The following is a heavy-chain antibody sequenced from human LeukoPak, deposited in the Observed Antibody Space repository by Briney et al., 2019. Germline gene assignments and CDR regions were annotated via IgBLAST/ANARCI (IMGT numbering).Heavy chain of an antibody. V-gene: IGHV3-23*01. CDR3: ARGPSSSWWD. J-gene: IGHJ4*02. CDR2: VSGGGGST. D-gene: IGHD6-13*01. Sequence: GGSLRLSCAASGFHFDTYALSWVRQAPGKGLEWVSAVSGGGGSTYYADSVKGRFTISRDNSKNTLYLQMNSLRAEDTAVYYCARGPSSSWWDWGQGTLVTVSS. CDR1: GFHFDTYA.